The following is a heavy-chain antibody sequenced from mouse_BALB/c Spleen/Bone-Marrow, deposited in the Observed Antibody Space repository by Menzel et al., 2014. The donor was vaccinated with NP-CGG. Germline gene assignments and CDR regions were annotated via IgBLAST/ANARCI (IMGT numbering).Heavy chain of an antibody. J-gene: IGHJ3*01. CDR1: GYTFTDYW. Sequence: GAELVKPGAPVKLSCKASGYTFTDYWMNWVKQRPGRGLEWIGRIDPSDSETHYNQKFKDKATLTVDKSSTTAYIQLSNLTSEDSAVYYCARTAYWGQGTLVTVSA. CDR2: IDPSDSET. V-gene: IGHV1-69*02. CDR3: ARTAY.